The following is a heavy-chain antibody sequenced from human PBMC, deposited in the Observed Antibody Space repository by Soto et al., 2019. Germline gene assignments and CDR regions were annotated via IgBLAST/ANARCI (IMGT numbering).Heavy chain of an antibody. Sequence: QVQLVQSGAEVKKPGSSVKVSCKASGGTFSRYAIGWVRHAPGQGLEWMGGIIPMFGTPYYAQKFQGRVSISADESTSTAYMELSSLRSEDTAVYYCARQFDYESSGYYYAYWGQGTLVTVSS. V-gene: IGHV1-69*01. J-gene: IGHJ4*02. D-gene: IGHD3-22*01. CDR1: GGTFSRYA. CDR2: IIPMFGTP. CDR3: ARQFDYESSGYYYAY.